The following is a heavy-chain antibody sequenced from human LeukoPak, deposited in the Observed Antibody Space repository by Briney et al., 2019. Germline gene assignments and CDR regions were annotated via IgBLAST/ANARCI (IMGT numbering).Heavy chain of an antibody. CDR3: TKSDGYGLIRI. V-gene: IGHV4-39*07. CDR1: GNSISSTGYY. CDR2: IYYSGTT. D-gene: IGHD5-18*01. J-gene: IGHJ3*02. Sequence: SETLSLTCTVSGNSISSTGYYWSWIRQPPGKGREWIASIYYSGTTYYNPSLKSRVTISLDTSKNQFSLKVSSMTAADTAVYYCTKSDGYGLIRIWGQGTMVTVSS.